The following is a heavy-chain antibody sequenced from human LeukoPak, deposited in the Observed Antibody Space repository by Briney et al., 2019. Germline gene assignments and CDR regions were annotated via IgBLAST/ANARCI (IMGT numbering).Heavy chain of an antibody. V-gene: IGHV3-53*01. J-gene: IGHJ4*02. CDR3: AKGGFSSWYVDYFDY. Sequence: PGGSLRLSCAASGFTVSSNYMSWVRQAPGKGLEWVSVIYSGGSTYYADSVKGRFTISRDNSKNTLYLQMNSLRAEDTAVYYCAKGGFSSWYVDYFDYWGQGTLVTVSS. D-gene: IGHD6-13*01. CDR1: GFTVSSNY. CDR2: IYSGGST.